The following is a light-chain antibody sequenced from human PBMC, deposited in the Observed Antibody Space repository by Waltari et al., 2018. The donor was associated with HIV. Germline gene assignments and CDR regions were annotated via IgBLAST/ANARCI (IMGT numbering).Light chain of an antibody. Sequence: QSVLTQPPSVSGAPGQRVTISCTGSSSNLGAGYTVSWYRQLPGTAPKLLIYSHPTRPAWVPDRFSGSKSGTSASLAITGLQADDEADYYCQSYDSSLSGYVCGTGTKVTVL. CDR1: SSNLGAGYT. V-gene: IGLV1-40*01. J-gene: IGLJ1*01. CDR2: SHP. CDR3: QSYDSSLSGYV.